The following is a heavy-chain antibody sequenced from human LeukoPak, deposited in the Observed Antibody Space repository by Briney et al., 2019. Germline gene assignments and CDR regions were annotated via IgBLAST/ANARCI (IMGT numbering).Heavy chain of an antibody. J-gene: IGHJ6*03. V-gene: IGHV4-59*10. Sequence: SETLSLPCAIYSESFSGYYWSWIRPPAGKGLEWIGRIYTSGSTNYNPSLRGGVTMSVDTPKNQFSLKLSSVTAADTAVYYCARGGYSSSWSNPYYYYYYMDVWGKGNTVTIS. CDR3: ARGGYSSSWSNPYYYYYYMDV. CDR1: SESFSGYY. CDR2: IYTSGST. D-gene: IGHD6-13*01.